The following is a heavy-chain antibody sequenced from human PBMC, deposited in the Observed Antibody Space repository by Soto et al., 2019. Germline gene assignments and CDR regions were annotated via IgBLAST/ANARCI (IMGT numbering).Heavy chain of an antibody. D-gene: IGHD2-15*01. CDR1: GFTFSAYW. Sequence: GGSLRLSCSVSGFTFSAYWMSWLRQTPGKGLEWVAGIEPNGGEKNYVDSVKGRFTISRDNAKNSLYLQMNSLRAEDTAIYYCARDAIGWSQNWGLGTLVTVSS. J-gene: IGHJ4*02. CDR3: ARDAIGWSQN. V-gene: IGHV3-7*03. CDR2: IEPNGGEK.